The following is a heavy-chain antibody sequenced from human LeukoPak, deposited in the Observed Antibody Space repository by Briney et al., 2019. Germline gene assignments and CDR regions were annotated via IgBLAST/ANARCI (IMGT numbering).Heavy chain of an antibody. D-gene: IGHD1-26*01. V-gene: IGHV4-39*01. CDR1: GGSISSSSYY. J-gene: IGHJ5*02. Sequence: SETLSLTCTVSGGSISSSSYYWSWIRQPPGKGLEWIGSIYYSGSTYYNPSLKSRVTISVDTSKNQFSLKLSSVTAADTAVYYCARHLKWELSLGSLWFDPWGQGTLVTVSS. CDR3: ARHLKWELSLGSLWFDP. CDR2: IYYSGST.